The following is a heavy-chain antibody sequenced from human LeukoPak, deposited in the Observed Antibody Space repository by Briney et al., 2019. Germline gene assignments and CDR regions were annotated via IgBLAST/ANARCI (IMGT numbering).Heavy chain of an antibody. CDR2: INWNGGST. Sequence: PGGSLRLSCAASGFTFVDYGMSWVRQAPGKGLEWVSGINWNGGSTGYADSVKGRFTISRDNAKNSLYLQMNSLRAEDTALYYCAKASLDYDSFFDYWGQGTLVTVSS. D-gene: IGHD5-12*01. V-gene: IGHV3-20*04. CDR3: AKASLDYDSFFDY. CDR1: GFTFVDYG. J-gene: IGHJ4*02.